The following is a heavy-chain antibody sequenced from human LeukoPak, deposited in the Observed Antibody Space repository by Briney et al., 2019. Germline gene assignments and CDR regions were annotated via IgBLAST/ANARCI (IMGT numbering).Heavy chain of an antibody. CDR2: IGPDGRTI. J-gene: IGHJ5*01. Sequence: GGSLRLSSAASGFSFGSHWRHWGRQVPGMGLLWVSCIGPDGRTIRYADSVKGRFTISRDNAKNTLYLQMNGLRVDDTTVYCCVRGPYEVRGFVFRGQGTLVTVSS. V-gene: IGHV3-74*01. CDR1: GFSFGSHW. D-gene: IGHD3-22*01. CDR3: VRGPYEVRGFVF.